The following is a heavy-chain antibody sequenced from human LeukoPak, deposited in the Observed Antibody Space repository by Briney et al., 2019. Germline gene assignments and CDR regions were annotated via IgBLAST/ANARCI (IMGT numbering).Heavy chain of an antibody. V-gene: IGHV3-7*01. Sequence: GGSLRLSCTASGFTFSVYWMTWVRQAPGKGLGWVSNITQDGSAKYYVDSVKGRFTISRDNAKNSLYLQMDSVRVEDAATYYCARWRGSTSERSDYWGQGTLVTVSS. D-gene: IGHD2-2*01. J-gene: IGHJ4*02. CDR3: ARWRGSTSERSDY. CDR2: ITQDGSAK. CDR1: GFTFSVYW.